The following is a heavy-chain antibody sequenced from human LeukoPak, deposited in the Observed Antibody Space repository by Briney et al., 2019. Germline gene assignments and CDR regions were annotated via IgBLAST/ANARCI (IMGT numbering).Heavy chain of an antibody. CDR1: GFTFSSCA. Sequence: PGGSLRLSCAASGFTFSSCAMSWVRQAPGKGLEWVSAISNNGGYTYYADSVQGRFTISRDNSKSTLCLQMNSLRAEDTAVYYCASFGYCSSTSCYGYYYYGMDVWGQGTTVTVSS. V-gene: IGHV3-23*01. CDR3: ASFGYCSSTSCYGYYYYGMDV. J-gene: IGHJ6*02. D-gene: IGHD2-2*03. CDR2: ISNNGGYT.